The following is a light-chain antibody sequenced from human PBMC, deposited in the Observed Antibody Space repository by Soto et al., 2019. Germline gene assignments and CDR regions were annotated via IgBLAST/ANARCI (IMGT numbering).Light chain of an antibody. Sequence: QSVLTQPPSVSGAPGQRVTISCTGSSSNIGACYDVHWYQQRPGAAPKLLISANINRPSGVPDRFSGSKSGTSASLAITGLQADDEGDYYCQSYDSTLSARYVFGTGTKVTVL. V-gene: IGLV1-40*01. CDR3: QSYDSTLSARYV. J-gene: IGLJ1*01. CDR1: SSNIGACYD. CDR2: ANI.